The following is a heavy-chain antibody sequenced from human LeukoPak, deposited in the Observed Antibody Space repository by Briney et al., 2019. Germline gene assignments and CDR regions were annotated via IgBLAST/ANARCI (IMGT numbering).Heavy chain of an antibody. CDR1: GSTFSDQY. D-gene: IGHD1-26*01. CDR2: TGNKASRYTT. V-gene: IGHV3-72*01. J-gene: IGHJ3*02. CDR3: TRGYSGTSVYAFDI. Sequence: GGSLRLSCAASGSTFSDQYMDWVRQAPGKGLQWVGRTGNKASRYTTEYAASVKGRFTISRDDSKNSLYLQMNSLKTEDTALYYCTRGYSGTSVYAFDIWGQGTMVTVSS.